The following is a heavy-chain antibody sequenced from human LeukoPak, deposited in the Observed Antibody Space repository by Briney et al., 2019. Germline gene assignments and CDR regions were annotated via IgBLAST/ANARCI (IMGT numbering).Heavy chain of an antibody. D-gene: IGHD2-2*02. CDR3: VRYCSSTTCYTRAVDY. J-gene: IGHJ4*02. CDR1: GYSITRGYN. V-gene: IGHV4-38-2*02. CDR2: IYHSGSA. Sequence: SETLSLTCTVSGYSITRGYNWAWIRQPPGKVLEWIGSIYHSGSAYYNPSLKSRVTISAETSKNKFSLNLSSVTAADTAAYYCVRYCSSTTCYTRAVDYWGEGTLVTVSS.